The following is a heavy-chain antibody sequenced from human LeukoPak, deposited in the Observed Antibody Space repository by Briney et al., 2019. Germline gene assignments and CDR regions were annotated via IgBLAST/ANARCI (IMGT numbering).Heavy chain of an antibody. D-gene: IGHD6-13*01. CDR1: GFTFSDYY. CDR2: ISSSGSSI. CDR3: ARRPYSSSWYYFDY. V-gene: IGHV3-11*04. Sequence: GGSLRLSCAASGFTFSDYYMSWIRQAPGKGLEWVSYISSSGSSIHYADSVKGRFTISRDNAKSSLYLQMNSLRADDTAVYYCARRPYSSSWYYFDYWGQGTLVTVSS. J-gene: IGHJ4*02.